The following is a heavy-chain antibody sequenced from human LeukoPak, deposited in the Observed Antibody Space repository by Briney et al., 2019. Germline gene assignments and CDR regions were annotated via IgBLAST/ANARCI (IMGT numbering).Heavy chain of an antibody. V-gene: IGHV1-2*02. CDR1: GYTFTGYY. Sequence: ASVKVSCKASGYTFTGYYMHWVRQAPGQGLEWMGWINPNSGGTNYAQKLQGRVTMTRDTSISTAYMELSRLRSDDTAVYYCARDLVATIVDYYYYMDVWGKGTTVTVSS. CDR3: ARDLVATIVDYYYYMDV. CDR2: INPNSGGT. J-gene: IGHJ6*03. D-gene: IGHD5-12*01.